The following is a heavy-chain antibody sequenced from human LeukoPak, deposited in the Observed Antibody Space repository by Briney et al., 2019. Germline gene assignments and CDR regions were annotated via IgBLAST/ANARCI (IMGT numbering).Heavy chain of an antibody. V-gene: IGHV3-15*01. D-gene: IGHD3-10*01. J-gene: IGHJ4*02. CDR1: GLSITNNY. CDR3: TTGPHAELYFDY. CDR2: SKSKTDGGTT. Sequence: PGGAPLLFCAAAGLSITNNYVSGGRQAPGKGLEWVGRSKSKTDGGTTDYAAPVQRSFTISRDDSKNTLSLQMNSLKTEDTAVYYCTTGPHAELYFDYWGQGTLVTVS.